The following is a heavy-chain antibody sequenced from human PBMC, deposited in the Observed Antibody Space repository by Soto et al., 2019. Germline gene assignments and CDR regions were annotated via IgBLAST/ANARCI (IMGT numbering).Heavy chain of an antibody. V-gene: IGHV4-30-2*01. CDR1: GGSISSGGNS. D-gene: IGHD3-16*01. CDR2: IYHSGST. Sequence: QTLSLTSPDSGGSISSGGNSWSWIRQPPEKGLEWNGYIYHSGSTYYNPSLKSRVTISVDRSKKHFSLKLSSVTASETAVYYCDRGVFNDFDIRARRTMV. J-gene: IGHJ3*02. CDR3: DRGVFNDFDI.